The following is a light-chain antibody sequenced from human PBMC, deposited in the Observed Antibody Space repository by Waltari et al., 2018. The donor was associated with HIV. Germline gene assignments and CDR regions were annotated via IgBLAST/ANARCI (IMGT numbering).Light chain of an antibody. Sequence: SYELTQPLLVSVALGQTARITCGGKNIGYKSVHWYQQKTGQAPVLVIYSDKYRPSGIPERFSGSKSGNLATLTITGAQAGDEADYYCQVWDTSTVFGGGTKLTVL. CDR3: QVWDTSTV. V-gene: IGLV3-9*02. CDR2: SDK. CDR1: NIGYKS. J-gene: IGLJ2*01.